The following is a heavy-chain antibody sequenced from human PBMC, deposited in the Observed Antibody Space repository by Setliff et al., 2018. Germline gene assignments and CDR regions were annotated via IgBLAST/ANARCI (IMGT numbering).Heavy chain of an antibody. J-gene: IGHJ3*02. CDR2: ISPHTGNT. CDR1: GYTFNDYG. Sequence: ASVKVSCKTSGYTFNDYGIAWVRQAPGQGLEWMGWISPHTGNTYYTPKLHGRVTLTTDTSASTAYMELRSLRSDDTAVYFCALSSLSICSGGNCPNAFDIWGQGTMVTVSS. V-gene: IGHV1-18*01. D-gene: IGHD2-15*01. CDR3: ALSSLSICSGGNCPNAFDI.